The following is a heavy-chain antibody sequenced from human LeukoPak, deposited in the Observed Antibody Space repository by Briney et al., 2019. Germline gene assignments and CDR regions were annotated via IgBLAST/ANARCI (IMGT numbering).Heavy chain of an antibody. V-gene: IGHV1-8*02. D-gene: IGHD3-10*01. CDR2: MNPNSGNT. CDR3: ARSLPVRFGLYYYYYYGMDV. J-gene: IGHJ6*02. Sequence: GASVKVSCKASGYTFTGYYMHWVRQATGQGLEWMGWMNPNSGNTGYAQKLQGRVTMTRNTSISTAYMELSSLRSEDTAVYYCARSLPVRFGLYYYYYYGMDVWGQGTTVTVSS. CDR1: GYTFTGYY.